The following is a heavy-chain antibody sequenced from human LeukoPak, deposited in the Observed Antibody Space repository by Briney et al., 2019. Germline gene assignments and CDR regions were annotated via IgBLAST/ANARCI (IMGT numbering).Heavy chain of an antibody. CDR3: ARAHWNDGNWFDP. D-gene: IGHD1-1*01. Sequence: GASVKVSCKASGYTFTGYYMHWVRQAPGQGLEWMGRINPNSGGTNYAQKFQGRVTMTGDTSISPAYLELSRLRSDDTAVYYCARAHWNDGNWFDPWGQGTLVTVSS. V-gene: IGHV1-2*06. J-gene: IGHJ5*02. CDR1: GYTFTGYY. CDR2: INPNSGGT.